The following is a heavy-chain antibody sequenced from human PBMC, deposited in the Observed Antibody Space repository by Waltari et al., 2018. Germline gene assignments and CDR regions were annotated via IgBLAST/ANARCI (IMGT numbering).Heavy chain of an antibody. CDR2: IYYSGST. CDR3: ARGFDSSSWFDAFDI. V-gene: IGHV4-39*07. Sequence: QLQLQESGPGLVKPSETLSLTCTVSGGSISSSSDYWGWIRQPPGKGLEWIGIIYYSGSTYYNPSLKSRGTISVDTSKNQFSLKLSSVTAADTAVYYCARGFDSSSWFDAFDILGQGTMVTVSS. CDR1: GGSISSSSDY. D-gene: IGHD6-13*01. J-gene: IGHJ3*02.